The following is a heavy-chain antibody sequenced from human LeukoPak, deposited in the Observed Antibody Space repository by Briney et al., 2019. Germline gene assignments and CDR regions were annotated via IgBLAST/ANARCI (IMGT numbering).Heavy chain of an antibody. V-gene: IGHV1-2*02. D-gene: IGHD5-12*01. Sequence: ASVKVSCKASGYTFTGYYMHWVRQAPGQGLEWMGWINPNSGGTNYAQKFQGRVTMTRDTSISTAYMELSRLRSDDTAVYYCARGDSGYDPYYYYYMDVWGKGTTVTISS. J-gene: IGHJ6*03. CDR3: ARGDSGYDPYYYYYMDV. CDR1: GYTFTGYY. CDR2: INPNSGGT.